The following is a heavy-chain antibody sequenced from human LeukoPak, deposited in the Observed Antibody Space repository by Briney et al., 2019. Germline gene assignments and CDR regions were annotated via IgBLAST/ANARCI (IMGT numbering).Heavy chain of an antibody. D-gene: IGHD1-14*01. Sequence: GGSLRLSCAASGFIFGAYWMTWVRQAPGKGLEWVANIKQDGSEKYYMDSVKGRFTISRDNAKKSLFLQMNSLTAEDTALYYCARDPVGTKWFDPWGQGTLVTVSS. CDR2: IKQDGSEK. CDR1: GFIFGAYW. V-gene: IGHV3-7*01. CDR3: ARDPVGTKWFDP. J-gene: IGHJ5*02.